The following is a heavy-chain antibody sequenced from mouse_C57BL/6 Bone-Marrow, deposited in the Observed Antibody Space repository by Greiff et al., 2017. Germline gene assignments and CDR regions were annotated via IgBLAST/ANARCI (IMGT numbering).Heavy chain of an antibody. CDR3: AREETSSYYGSSHFDY. CDR1: GISITTGNYR. D-gene: IGHD1-1*01. V-gene: IGHV3-5*01. Sequence: EVKLVESGPGLVKPSQTVFLTCTVTGISITTGNYRWSWIRQFPGNKLEWIGYIYYSGTITYNPSLTRRTTITRDTPKNQFFLKMNSLTAEDTATYYCAREETSSYYGSSHFDYWGQGTTLTVSS. CDR2: IYYSGTI. J-gene: IGHJ2*01.